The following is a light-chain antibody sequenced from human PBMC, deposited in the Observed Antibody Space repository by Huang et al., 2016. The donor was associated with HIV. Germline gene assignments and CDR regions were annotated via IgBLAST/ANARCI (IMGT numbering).Light chain of an antibody. J-gene: IGKJ4*01. V-gene: IGKV3-11*01. Sequence: EIVLTQSPGTLSLSPGERATLSCRASQSITNYLAWYQHKPGQAPRLLIYDASTRATGTPGRFSGSGSGTDFTLTISSLEPEDFAVYYCQQRRNWLTFGGGTKVEIK. CDR3: QQRRNWLT. CDR1: QSITNY. CDR2: DAS.